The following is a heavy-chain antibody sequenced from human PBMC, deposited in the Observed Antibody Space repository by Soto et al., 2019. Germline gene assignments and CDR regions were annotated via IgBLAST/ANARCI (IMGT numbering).Heavy chain of an antibody. D-gene: IGHD6-19*01. CDR1: GFTFSSYA. V-gene: IGHV3-23*01. CDR2: ISGKGAEA. Sequence: DVQLLESGGGLVQPGGSVRLSCAASGFTFSSYAMSWVRQAPGKGLEWVSAISGKGAEASYADSVRGRFTISRDNSKDTLFLQMNSLRADDTAVYYCGKERRGSGWFVCSYWGQGTLVTVSS. CDR3: GKERRGSGWFVCSY. J-gene: IGHJ4*02.